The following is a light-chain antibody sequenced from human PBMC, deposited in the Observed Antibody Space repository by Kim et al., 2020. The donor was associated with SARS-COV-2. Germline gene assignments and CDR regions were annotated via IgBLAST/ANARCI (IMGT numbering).Light chain of an antibody. CDR2: DAS. V-gene: IGKV3-11*01. J-gene: IGKJ5*01. Sequence: ATLSVSPGERATRSCRASQSVGTYLAWYQQKPGQAPRLLIYDASKRATGIPARFRGSGSGTDFTLTIGTLEPEDSAVYYCQQRGNFGQGTRLEIK. CDR3: QQRGN. CDR1: QSVGTY.